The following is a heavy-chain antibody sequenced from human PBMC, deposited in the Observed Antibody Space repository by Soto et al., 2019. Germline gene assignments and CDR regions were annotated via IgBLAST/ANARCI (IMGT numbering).Heavy chain of an antibody. J-gene: IGHJ6*02. V-gene: IGHV3-11*01. CDR3: ARSLAKSEWLFVPYGMDV. D-gene: IGHD3-3*01. CDR1: GFTFSDYY. CDR2: ISSSGSTI. Sequence: QVQLVESGGGLVKPGGSLRLSCAASGFTFSDYYMSWIRQAPGKGLEWVSYISSSGSTIYYADSVKGRFTISRDNAKNSLYLQMNRLRAEDTAVYYCARSLAKSEWLFVPYGMDVWGQGTTVTVSS.